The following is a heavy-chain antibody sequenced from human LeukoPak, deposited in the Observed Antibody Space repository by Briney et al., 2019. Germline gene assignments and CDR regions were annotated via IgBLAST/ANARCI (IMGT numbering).Heavy chain of an antibody. CDR2: ISYDGNIK. V-gene: IGHV3-30*18. CDR3: AKDRSTTWACDY. J-gene: IGHJ4*02. D-gene: IGHD1-14*01. Sequence: GGSLRLSCAASGFTFSSDAMHWVRQAPDKGLEWVAFISYDGNIKRYADSVKGRFTISRDNSKNTLYLQMNSLRAEDTAVYHCAKDRSTTWACDYGGQGTLGTVS. CDR1: GFTFSSDA.